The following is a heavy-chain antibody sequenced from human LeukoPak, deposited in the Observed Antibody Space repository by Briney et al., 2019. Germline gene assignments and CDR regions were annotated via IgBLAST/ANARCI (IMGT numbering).Heavy chain of an antibody. V-gene: IGHV1-69*01. CDR3: AREGETGSSSWYVLDY. CDR1: GGTFISYA. CDR2: IIPIFGTA. Sequence: VKVSCKASGGTFISYAISWVRQAAGQGLEWMGGIIPIFGTANYAQKFQGRVTITADESTSTAYMELSSLRSEDTAVYYCAREGETGSSSWYVLDYWGQGTLVTVSS. D-gene: IGHD6-13*01. J-gene: IGHJ4*02.